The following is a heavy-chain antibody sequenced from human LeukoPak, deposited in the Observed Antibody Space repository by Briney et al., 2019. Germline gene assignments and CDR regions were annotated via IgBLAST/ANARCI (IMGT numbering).Heavy chain of an antibody. CDR2: IYYSGTT. D-gene: IGHD3-22*01. J-gene: IGHJ4*02. Sequence: PSETLSLTCTVSGGSISSSSYYWGWIRQPPGKGLEWIGSIYYSGTTYYNPSLKSRVTISVDTSKNQFSLKLRSVTAADTAMYFCARLIGPLDYWGQGTLVTVSS. V-gene: IGHV4-39*01. CDR3: ARLIGPLDY. CDR1: GGSISSSSYY.